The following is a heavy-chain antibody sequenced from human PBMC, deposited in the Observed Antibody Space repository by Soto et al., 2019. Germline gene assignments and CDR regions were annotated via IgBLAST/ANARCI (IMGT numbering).Heavy chain of an antibody. Sequence: PSETLLLPCTVSGVSISSSSYYWGWISQHPGKGPEWIGSIYYSGSTYYNPSLKSRVTISVDTSKNQFSLKLSSVTAADTGVYYCARVPRPDYGDYLFDYWGQGTLVIVSS. J-gene: IGHJ4*02. CDR3: ARVPRPDYGDYLFDY. V-gene: IGHV4-39*01. D-gene: IGHD4-17*01. CDR1: GVSISSSSYY. CDR2: IYYSGST.